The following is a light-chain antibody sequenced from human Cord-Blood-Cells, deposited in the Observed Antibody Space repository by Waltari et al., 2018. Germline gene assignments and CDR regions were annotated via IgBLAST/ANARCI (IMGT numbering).Light chain of an antibody. J-gene: IGLJ1*01. V-gene: IGLV2-23*01. CDR3: CSYAGSSTYV. CDR1: SSDVGSYNL. Sequence: QSALPPPASVSGSPGQSITISCTGTSSDVGSYNLVSWYQQHPGKAPKLMIYEGSKRPSGVSNRFSGSKSGNTASLTISGRQAEDEADYYCCSYAGSSTYVFGTGTKVTVL. CDR2: EGS.